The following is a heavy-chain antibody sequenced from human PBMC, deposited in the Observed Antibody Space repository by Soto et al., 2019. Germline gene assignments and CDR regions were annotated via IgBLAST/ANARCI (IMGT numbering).Heavy chain of an antibody. CDR3: ARRSSSPHIDY. J-gene: IGHJ4*02. V-gene: IGHV4-39*01. CDR2: IYYSGST. CDR1: GGSISSSSYY. D-gene: IGHD2-2*01. Sequence: SETLSLTCTVSGGSISSSSYYWGWIRQPPGKGLEWIGSIYYSGSTYYNPSLKSRVTISVDTSKNQFSLKLSSVTAADTAVYYCARRSSSPHIDYWGQGTPVTVSS.